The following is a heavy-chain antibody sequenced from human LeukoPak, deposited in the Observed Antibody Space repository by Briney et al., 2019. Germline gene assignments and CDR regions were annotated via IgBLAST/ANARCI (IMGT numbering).Heavy chain of an antibody. D-gene: IGHD4/OR15-4a*01. CDR3: STSLNLPGY. CDR1: GITLRTYW. J-gene: IGHJ4*02. CDR2: INPDGSDI. Sequence: GGSLRLSCEAPGITLRTYWMHWVRQAPGKGLEWVSCINPDGSDIRYADPVKGRFSISRDNARNMVSLQMNSLTVEDTAMYFCSTSLNLPGYWGQGTLVIVSS. V-gene: IGHV3-74*01.